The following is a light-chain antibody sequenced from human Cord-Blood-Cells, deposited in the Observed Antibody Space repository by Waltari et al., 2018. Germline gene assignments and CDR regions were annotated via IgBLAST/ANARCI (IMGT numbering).Light chain of an antibody. CDR3: CSYAGSSTYV. J-gene: IGLJ1*01. V-gene: IGLV2-23*01. Sequence: QSALTQPASVSGSPGQSITITCTGTSSDVGGCNLVSWYQQHPGKAPKLMIYEGSKRPSGVSNRFSGSKSGNTASLTISGLQAEDEADYYCCSYAGSSTYVFGTGTKVTVL. CDR2: EGS. CDR1: SSDVGGCNL.